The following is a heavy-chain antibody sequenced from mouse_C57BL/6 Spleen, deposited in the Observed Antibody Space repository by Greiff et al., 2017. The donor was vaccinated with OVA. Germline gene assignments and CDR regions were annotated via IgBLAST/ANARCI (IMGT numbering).Heavy chain of an antibody. J-gene: IGHJ1*03. CDR1: GYTFTEYT. Sequence: QVQLKESGAELVKPGASVKLSCKASGYTFTEYTIHWVKQRSGQGLEWIGWFYPGSGSIKYNEKFKDKATLTADKSSSTVYMERSRLTSEDSAVYFCARHEERGYDGTTGYFDVWGTGTTVTVSS. D-gene: IGHD2-3*01. CDR2: FYPGSGSI. V-gene: IGHV1-62-2*01. CDR3: ARHEERGYDGTTGYFDV.